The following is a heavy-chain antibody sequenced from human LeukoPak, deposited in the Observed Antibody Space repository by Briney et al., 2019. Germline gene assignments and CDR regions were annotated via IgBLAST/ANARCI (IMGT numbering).Heavy chain of an antibody. CDR2: INSDGSST. D-gene: IGHD6-13*01. J-gene: IGHJ4*02. CDR3: ARDPGPIAAGDY. CDR1: GFTFSSYW. Sequence: GGSLRLSCAASGFTFSSYWTHWVRHAPGKGLVWVSRINSDGSSTSYADSVKGRFTISRDNAKNTLYLQMNSLRAEDTAVYYCARDPGPIAAGDYWGQGTLVTVSS. V-gene: IGHV3-74*01.